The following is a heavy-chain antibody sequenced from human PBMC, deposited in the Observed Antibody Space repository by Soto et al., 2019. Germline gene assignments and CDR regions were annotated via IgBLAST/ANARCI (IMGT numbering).Heavy chain of an antibody. Sequence: GGSLRLSCAASGFTFSSYAMSWVRQAPGKGLEWVSAISGSGGSTYYADSVKGRFTISRDNSKNTLYLQMNSLRAEDTAVYYCANIVVVVAAMVLPFDIWGKGTTVSVSS. CDR3: ANIVVVVAAMVLPFDI. V-gene: IGHV3-23*01. CDR1: GFTFSSYA. CDR2: ISGSGGST. J-gene: IGHJ6*04. D-gene: IGHD2-15*01.